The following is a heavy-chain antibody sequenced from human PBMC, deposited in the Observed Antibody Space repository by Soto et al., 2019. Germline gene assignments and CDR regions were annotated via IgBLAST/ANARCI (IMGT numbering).Heavy chain of an antibody. CDR1: GGSISSYY. CDR2: IYYSGST. V-gene: IGHV4-59*01. J-gene: IGHJ4*02. D-gene: IGHD3-10*01. Sequence: SETLSLTCIVSGGSISSYYWSWIRQPPGKGLEWIGYIYYSGSTNYNPSLKSRVTISVDTSKNQFSLKLSSVTAADTAVYYCARAPRGNYGYPSYSDYWGQGTLVTVSS. CDR3: ARAPRGNYGYPSYSDY.